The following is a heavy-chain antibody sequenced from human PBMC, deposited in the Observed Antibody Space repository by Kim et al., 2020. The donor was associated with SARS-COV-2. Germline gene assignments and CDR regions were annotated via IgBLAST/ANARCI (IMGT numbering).Heavy chain of an antibody. V-gene: IGHV3-33*05. CDR2: ISFDGNNK. Sequence: GGSLRLFCATSGFTFSSNGMHWVRQAPGKGLEWVAVISFDGNNKYYRGSVKGRFTISRDNSKNTLNLQMNSLRAEDTAVYYCARPFYDYLIYGMDVCGQGTTVTVSS. CDR1: GFTFSSNG. D-gene: IGHD3-16*01. CDR3: ARPFYDYLIYGMDV. J-gene: IGHJ6*02.